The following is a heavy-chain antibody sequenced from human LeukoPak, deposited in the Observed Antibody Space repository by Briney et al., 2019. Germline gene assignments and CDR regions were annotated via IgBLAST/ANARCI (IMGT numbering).Heavy chain of an antibody. CDR2: IYTSGST. Sequence: SETLSLTCTVSGGSISSYYWSWIRQPAGKGLEWIGRIYTSGSTNYNPSLKSRVTKSVDTSKNQFSLKLSSVTAADTAVYYCARVGWSGYYTSYYFDYWGQGTLVTVSS. D-gene: IGHD3-3*01. CDR1: GGSISSYY. CDR3: ARVGWSGYYTSYYFDY. J-gene: IGHJ4*02. V-gene: IGHV4-4*07.